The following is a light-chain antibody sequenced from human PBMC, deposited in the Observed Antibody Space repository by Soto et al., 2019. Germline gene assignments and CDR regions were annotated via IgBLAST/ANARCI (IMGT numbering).Light chain of an antibody. V-gene: IGKV1-5*01. CDR2: DAS. Sequence: DIQMTKSPSTLSASVGDRITISCRASQSISNRLAWYQQKPGKAPKVLIYDASNLESGVPSRFSGSGSGTEFILSINSLQPDDFATYYCQHYGGMWAFGQGTKVDSK. CDR3: QHYGGMWA. J-gene: IGKJ1*01. CDR1: QSISNR.